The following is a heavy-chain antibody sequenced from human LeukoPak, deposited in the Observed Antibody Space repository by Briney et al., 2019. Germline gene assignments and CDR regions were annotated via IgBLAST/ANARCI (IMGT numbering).Heavy chain of an antibody. V-gene: IGHV1-69*13. D-gene: IGHD2-2*01. CDR1: GGTFSSYA. Sequence: SVKVSCKASGGTFSSYAISWVRQAPGQGLEWMGGIIPIFGTANYAQKFQGRVTITADESTSTAYMELSSLRPEDTAVYYCARADGYCSSTSCYGYYYMDVWGKGTTVTVSS. CDR3: ARADGYCSSTSCYGYYYMDV. J-gene: IGHJ6*03. CDR2: IIPIFGTA.